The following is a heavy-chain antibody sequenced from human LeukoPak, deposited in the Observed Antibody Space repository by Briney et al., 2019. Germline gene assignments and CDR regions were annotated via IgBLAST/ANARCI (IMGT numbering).Heavy chain of an antibody. Sequence: SETLSLTCTVSGDSINNYYWSWIRQPAGKGLEWIGRIYTSGSTNYNPSLKSRVTMSVDTSKNQFSLNLSSVTAADTAVYYCARGWEMATIPLYWGQGTLVTVSS. V-gene: IGHV4-4*07. D-gene: IGHD5-24*01. J-gene: IGHJ4*02. CDR1: GDSINNYY. CDR3: ARGWEMATIPLY. CDR2: IYTSGST.